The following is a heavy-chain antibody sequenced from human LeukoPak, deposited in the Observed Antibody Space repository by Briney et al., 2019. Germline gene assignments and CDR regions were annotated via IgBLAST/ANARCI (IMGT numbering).Heavy chain of an antibody. CDR3: ARDYYDSRGEAFDI. J-gene: IGHJ3*02. CDR1: GGSIGSHY. CDR2: VYYSGTT. D-gene: IGHD3-22*01. Sequence: KASETLSLTCTVSGGSIGSHYWSWIRQPPGKGLEWIGYVYYSGTTNYNPSLKSRVTISVDTSKNQFSLKLSSVTAADTAVCYCARDYYDSRGEAFDIWGLGTMVTVSS. V-gene: IGHV4-59*11.